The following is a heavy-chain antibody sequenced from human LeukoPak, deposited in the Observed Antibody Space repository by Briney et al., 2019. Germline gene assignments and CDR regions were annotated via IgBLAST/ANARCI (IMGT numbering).Heavy chain of an antibody. CDR2: ICYSGST. Sequence: SETLSLTCTVSGGSISSYYWSWIRQPPGKGLEWIGYICYSGSTNYNPSLKSRVTISVDTSKNQFSLKLSSVIAADTAVYYCARVIGGSGSYYFGSWGQGTLATVSS. V-gene: IGHV4-59*01. CDR1: GGSISSYY. CDR3: ARVIGGSGSYYFGS. D-gene: IGHD3-10*01. J-gene: IGHJ4*02.